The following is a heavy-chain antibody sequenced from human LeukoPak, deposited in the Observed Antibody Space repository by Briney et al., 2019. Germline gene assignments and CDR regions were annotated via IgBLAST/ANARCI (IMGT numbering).Heavy chain of an antibody. D-gene: IGHD1-1*01. Sequence: PGRSLRLSCAASGFTFSSYAMHWVRQAPGKGLEWVAVISYDGSNKYYADSVKGRFTISRDNSKNTLYLQMNSLTTEDTAVYYCARGWRMSVPWGQGTLVTVSS. CDR1: GFTFSSYA. V-gene: IGHV3-30-3*01. CDR2: ISYDGSNK. CDR3: ARGWRMSVP. J-gene: IGHJ5*02.